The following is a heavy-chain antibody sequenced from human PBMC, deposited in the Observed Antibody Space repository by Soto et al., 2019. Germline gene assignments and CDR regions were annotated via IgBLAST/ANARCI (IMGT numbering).Heavy chain of an antibody. J-gene: IGHJ4*02. CDR3: ARTRGGYCSGGTCPHDY. V-gene: IGHV4-39*02. Sequence: SETLSLTCTVSGGSISSSSYFWGWIRQPPGKGLEWIGSLYFSGSTYYNPSLKSRVTISVDTSKIHFSLNLSSVTAADTAVYYCARTRGGYCSGGTCPHDYWGQGTLVTVSS. CDR1: GGSISSSSYF. CDR2: LYFSGST. D-gene: IGHD2-15*01.